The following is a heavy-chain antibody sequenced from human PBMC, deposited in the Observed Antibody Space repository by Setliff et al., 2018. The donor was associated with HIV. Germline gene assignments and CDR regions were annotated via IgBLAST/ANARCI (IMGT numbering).Heavy chain of an antibody. CDR3: AREREGYYDSSGYYYGAFDI. CDR2: IYYSGST. Sequence: PSETLSLTCTVSGGSISSYYWSWIRQPPGKGLEWIGYIYYSGSTNYNPSLKSRVTISVDTSKNQFSLKLSSVTAADTAAYYCAREREGYYDSSGYYYGAFDIWGQGTMVTVSS. D-gene: IGHD3-22*01. J-gene: IGHJ3*02. CDR1: GGSISSYY. V-gene: IGHV4-59*01.